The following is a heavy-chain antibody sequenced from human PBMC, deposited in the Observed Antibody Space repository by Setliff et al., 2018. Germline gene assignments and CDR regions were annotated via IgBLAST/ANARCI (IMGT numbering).Heavy chain of an antibody. CDR1: GGSFSGYY. Sequence: SETLSLTCAVYGGSFSGYYWSWIRQPPGKRLEWIGEINHSGSTNYNPSLKSRVTISVDTSKNQFSLKLSSVTAADTAVYYCARGANSRGYYYGIDVWGQGTTVTVSS. D-gene: IGHD1-1*01. J-gene: IGHJ6*02. V-gene: IGHV4-34*01. CDR2: INHSGST. CDR3: ARGANSRGYYYGIDV.